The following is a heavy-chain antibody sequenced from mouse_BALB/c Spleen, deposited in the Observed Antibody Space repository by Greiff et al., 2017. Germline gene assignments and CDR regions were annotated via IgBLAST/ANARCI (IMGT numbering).Heavy chain of an antibody. Sequence: EVQLQESGPELVKPGASMKISCKASGYSFTGYTMNWVKQSHGKNLEWIGLINPYNGGTSYNQKFKGKATLTVDKSSSTAYMELLSLTSEDSAVYYCARRDYRYDEGVYYAMDYWGQGTSVTVSS. CDR1: GYSFTGYT. CDR2: INPYNGGT. D-gene: IGHD2-14*01. CDR3: ARRDYRYDEGVYYAMDY. J-gene: IGHJ4*01. V-gene: IGHV1-18*01.